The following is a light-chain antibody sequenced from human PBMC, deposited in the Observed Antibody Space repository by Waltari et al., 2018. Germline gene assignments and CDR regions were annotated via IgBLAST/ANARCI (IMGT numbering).Light chain of an antibody. CDR1: VLGKKF. CDR2: RDS. CDR3: FTVDDNSLRL. Sequence: SYELTQPSSVSVSPGQTARITCSGDVLGKKFIRWFQQKPGQAPVLLIFRDSERPSGIPERFSGSSSGTTVTLTISGAQVEDEADYHCFTVDDNSLRLFGGGTKLTVL. J-gene: IGLJ2*01. V-gene: IGLV3-27*01.